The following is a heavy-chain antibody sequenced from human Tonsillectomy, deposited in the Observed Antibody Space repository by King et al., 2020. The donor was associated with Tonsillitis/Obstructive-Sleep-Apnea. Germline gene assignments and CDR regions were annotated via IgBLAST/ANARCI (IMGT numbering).Heavy chain of an antibody. Sequence: VQLVESGGGVVWPGGSLRLSCAASGFTFDGFGMSWVRQAPGKGLEWVSGINWNGDSTHYADSVKGRFAIFRDNAKKSLYLQMSSLRAEDTAVYYCAKNYGDPEYWGQGTLVTVSS. CDR2: INWNGDST. D-gene: IGHD4-17*01. CDR3: AKNYGDPEY. CDR1: GFTFDGFG. J-gene: IGHJ4*02. V-gene: IGHV3-20*04.